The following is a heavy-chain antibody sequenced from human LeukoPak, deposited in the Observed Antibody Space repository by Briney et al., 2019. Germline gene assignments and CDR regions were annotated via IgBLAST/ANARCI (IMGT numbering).Heavy chain of an antibody. CDR1: GFTSSNFW. V-gene: IGHV4-34*01. CDR3: ARKTAMVFGFDP. J-gene: IGHJ5*02. Sequence: GSLRLSCAASGFTSSNFWMHWVRQAPGKGLEWIGEINHSGSTNYNPSLKSRVTISVDTSKNQFSLKLSSVTAADTAVYYCARKTAMVFGFDPWGQGTLVTVSS. D-gene: IGHD5-18*01. CDR2: INHSGST.